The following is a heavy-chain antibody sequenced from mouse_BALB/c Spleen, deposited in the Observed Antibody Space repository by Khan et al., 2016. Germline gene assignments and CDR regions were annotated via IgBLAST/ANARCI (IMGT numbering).Heavy chain of an antibody. CDR3: LRDAMDY. V-gene: IGHV1-18*01. CDR1: GYSFTGYY. CDR2: INPNNGGS. J-gene: IGHJ4*01. D-gene: IGHD1-1*01. Sequence: VQLQQSGPDLVKPGASVKISCKASGYSFTGYYMYWVKQSHEKSLEWIGRINPNNGGSYSNQKFTGKAILTVDKSYSTAYMELRSLTSEDSAVYYCLRDAMDYWGQGTSVTVSS.